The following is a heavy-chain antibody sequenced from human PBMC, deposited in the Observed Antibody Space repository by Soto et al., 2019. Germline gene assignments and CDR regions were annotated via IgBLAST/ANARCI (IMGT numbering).Heavy chain of an antibody. D-gene: IGHD1-20*01. Sequence: PSETLSLTCAVYGGSFSGYYWSWIRQPPGKGLEWIGEINHSGSTNYNPSLKSRVTISVDTSKNQFSLKLSSVTAADTAVYYCARGGITGDPNRFDYWGQGTLVTVSS. V-gene: IGHV4-34*01. CDR1: GGSFSGYY. J-gene: IGHJ4*02. CDR2: INHSGST. CDR3: ARGGITGDPNRFDY.